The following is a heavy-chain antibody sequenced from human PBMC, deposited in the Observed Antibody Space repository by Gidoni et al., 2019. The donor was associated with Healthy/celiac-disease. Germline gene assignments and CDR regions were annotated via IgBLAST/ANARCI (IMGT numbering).Heavy chain of an antibody. CDR1: GFTFDDYA. V-gene: IGHV3-9*01. CDR3: AKELGKVPSYGMDV. Sequence: EVQLVESGGGLVQPGRSLRLSCAASGFTFDDYAMHWVRQAPGKGLEWVSGISWNSGSIGYADSVKGRFTISRDNAKNSLYLQMNSLRAEDTALYYCAKELGKVPSYGMDVWGQGTTVTVSS. D-gene: IGHD7-27*01. J-gene: IGHJ6*02. CDR2: ISWNSGSI.